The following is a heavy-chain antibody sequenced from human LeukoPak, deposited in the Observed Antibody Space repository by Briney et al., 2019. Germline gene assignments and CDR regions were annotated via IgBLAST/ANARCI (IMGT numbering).Heavy chain of an antibody. J-gene: IGHJ4*02. CDR1: GFTFSSYA. CDR2: ISGSGGST. Sequence: GGSLRLSCAASGFTFSSYAMSWVRQAPGKGLEWVSAISGSGGSTYYADSVKGRFTISRDNSKNTLYLQMNSLRAEDTAVYHCAKPGGLQLWPHFDYWGQGTLVTVSS. CDR3: AKPGGLQLWPHFDY. D-gene: IGHD5-18*01. V-gene: IGHV3-23*01.